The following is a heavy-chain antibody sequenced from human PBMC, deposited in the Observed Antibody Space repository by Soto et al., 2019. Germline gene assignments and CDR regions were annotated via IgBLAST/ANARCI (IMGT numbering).Heavy chain of an antibody. Sequence: QVQLQESGPGLVKPSETLSLTCTVSGGSMTYYYWNWVRQTPGKGLECIAYIYYTGTPNYSPSLKSRVTISVDTSKNQFSLKLTSVTAADAAGDYCARGSPTAGHYLFYMDVWGKGTAVSVSS. CDR3: ARGSPTAGHYLFYMDV. CDR1: GGSMTYYY. J-gene: IGHJ6*03. D-gene: IGHD6-13*01. V-gene: IGHV4-59*01. CDR2: IYYTGTP.